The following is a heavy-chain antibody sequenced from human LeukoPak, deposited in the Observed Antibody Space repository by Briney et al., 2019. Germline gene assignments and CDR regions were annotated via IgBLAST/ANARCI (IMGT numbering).Heavy chain of an antibody. J-gene: IGHJ4*02. CDR2: ISGSGGNT. CDR1: RFTFSSYA. D-gene: IGHD3-10*01. Sequence: GGSLRLSCATSRFTFSSYAMSWVRQAPGKGLEWVSSISGSGGNTYYADSVKGRFTISRDNAKNSPYLQMDSLRAEDTAVYYCARDGITMRILEYWGQGTLVTVSS. V-gene: IGHV3-23*01. CDR3: ARDGITMRILEY.